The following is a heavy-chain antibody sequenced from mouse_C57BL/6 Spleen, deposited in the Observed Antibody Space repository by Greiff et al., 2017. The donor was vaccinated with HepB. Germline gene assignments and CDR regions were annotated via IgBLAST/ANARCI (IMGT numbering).Heavy chain of an antibody. D-gene: IGHD2-2*01. CDR2: IYPGSGNT. V-gene: IGHV1-76*01. Sequence: QVQLKESGAELVRPGASVKLSCKASGYTFTDYYINWVKQRPGQGLEWIARIYPGSGNTYYNEKFKGKATLTAEKSSSTAYMQLSSLPSEDSAVYFCARSGYYGYDGFAYWGQGTLVTVSA. CDR1: GYTFTDYY. J-gene: IGHJ3*01. CDR3: ARSGYYGYDGFAY.